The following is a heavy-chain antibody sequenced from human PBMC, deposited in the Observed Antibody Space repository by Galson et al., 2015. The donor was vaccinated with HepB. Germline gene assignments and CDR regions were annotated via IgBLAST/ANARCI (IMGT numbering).Heavy chain of an antibody. Sequence: YLRLSCAASGFTFSSYSLHWVRQAPGQGLEWVSSITSSSSYIYYADSVKGRFTISRDNAKTSLYLQLNSLRAEDTAVYYCARAKTAVGATRDAFDIWGQGTMVTVSS. D-gene: IGHD1-26*01. J-gene: IGHJ3*02. CDR2: ITSSSSYI. V-gene: IGHV3-21*01. CDR3: ARAKTAVGATRDAFDI. CDR1: GFTFSSYS.